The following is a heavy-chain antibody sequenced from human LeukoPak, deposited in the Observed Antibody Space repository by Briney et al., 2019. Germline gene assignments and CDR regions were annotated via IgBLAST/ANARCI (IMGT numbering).Heavy chain of an antibody. J-gene: IGHJ4*02. Sequence: GGSLRLSCAASGFTVSSNYMSWVPQAPGKGLEWVSVIYSGGRTYYADSVKGRFTNSRDNSKNTLQLQMTSLRAEDTAVYYCARGRSYFGYWGQGTLVTVSS. V-gene: IGHV3-53*01. CDR1: GFTVSSNY. CDR3: ARGRSYFGY. CDR2: IYSGGRT.